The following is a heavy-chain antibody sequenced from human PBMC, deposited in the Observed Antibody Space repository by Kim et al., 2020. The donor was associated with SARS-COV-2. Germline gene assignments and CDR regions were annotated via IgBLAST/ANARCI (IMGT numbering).Heavy chain of an antibody. Sequence: GGSLRLSCAASGFTFSSFGMRWVRQAPGKGLEWVAAISYDGSNKYYADSVKGRFTISRDKAENTLYLQMNSLRAEDTAVYYCAKSMGMIDFDYWGQGTLATASP. CDR3: AKSMGMIDFDY. V-gene: IGHV3-30*18. J-gene: IGHJ4*02. D-gene: IGHD3-22*01. CDR1: GFTFSSFG. CDR2: ISYDGSNK.